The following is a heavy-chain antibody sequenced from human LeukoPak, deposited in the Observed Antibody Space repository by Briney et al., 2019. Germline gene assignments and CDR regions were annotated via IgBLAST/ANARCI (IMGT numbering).Heavy chain of an antibody. CDR3: AKHILSKSWFDP. D-gene: IGHD2/OR15-2a*01. CDR1: AFTFSSYG. CDR2: ISETGDGT. J-gene: IGHJ5*02. Sequence: GGPLRLSCAASAFTFSSYGMSWVRQAPGKGLEWASAISETGDGTFYADSVKGRFTISRDNSKNTLYLQMNSLRAEDTALYYCAKHILSKSWFDPWGQGTLVTVSS. V-gene: IGHV3-23*01.